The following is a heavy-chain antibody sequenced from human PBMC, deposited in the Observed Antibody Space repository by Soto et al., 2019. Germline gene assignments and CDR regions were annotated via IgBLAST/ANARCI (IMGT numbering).Heavy chain of an antibody. V-gene: IGHV3-53*01. J-gene: IGHJ6*02. CDR1: GFTVSSNY. CDR2: IYSGGST. D-gene: IGHD4-4*01. CDR3: ARDSDSNYFNYYYGMDV. Sequence: AGSLRLSCAASGFTVSSNYMSWVRQAPGKGLEWVSVIYSGGSTYYADSVKGRFTISRDNSKNTLYLQMNSLRAEDTAVYYCARDSDSNYFNYYYGMDVWGQGTTVTVSS.